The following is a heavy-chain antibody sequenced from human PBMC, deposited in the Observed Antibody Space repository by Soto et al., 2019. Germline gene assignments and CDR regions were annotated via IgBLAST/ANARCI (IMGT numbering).Heavy chain of an antibody. CDR3: ARTVGAAYYFDF. CDR2: VWTSGST. Sequence: QVQLQESGPGLVKPSETLSLTCNVSGGSMSRYYWSWIRQPAGRGLEWIGRVWTSGSTNYNPSLKGRVNMSIDTSNNHFSLKLNSVTAADTAVYYCARTVGAAYYFDFWGQGTLVTVSS. D-gene: IGHD1-26*01. CDR1: GGSMSRYY. J-gene: IGHJ4*02. V-gene: IGHV4-4*07.